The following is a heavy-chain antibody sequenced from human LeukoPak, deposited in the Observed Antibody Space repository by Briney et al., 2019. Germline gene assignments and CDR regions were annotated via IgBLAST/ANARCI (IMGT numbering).Heavy chain of an antibody. J-gene: IGHJ4*02. D-gene: IGHD1-26*01. Sequence: SQTLSLTCDISGDSISSNSVAWNWIRQSPSRGLEWLGRTYYRSKWYNDYAASVKSRISINPGTSKNQFSLHLNSVTPEDTAVYYCARDQGGSYYFDYWGQGTLVTVSS. V-gene: IGHV6-1*01. CDR3: ARDQGGSYYFDY. CDR1: GDSISSNSVA. CDR2: TYYRSKWYN.